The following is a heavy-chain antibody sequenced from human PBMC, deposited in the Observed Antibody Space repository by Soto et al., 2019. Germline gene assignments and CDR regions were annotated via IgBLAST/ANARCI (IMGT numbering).Heavy chain of an antibody. CDR1: GFTFSSYA. D-gene: IGHD2-2*02. CDR2: ISGSGGST. Sequence: EVQLLESGGGLVQPGGSLRLSCAASGFTFSSYAMSWVRQAPGKGLEWVSVISGSGGSTYLADSVKGRFTISRDNSKNTLYLQMNSLRAEDTAVYYCAKGYTSSGRGAFDVWGQGTMVTVSS. J-gene: IGHJ3*01. V-gene: IGHV3-23*01. CDR3: AKGYTSSGRGAFDV.